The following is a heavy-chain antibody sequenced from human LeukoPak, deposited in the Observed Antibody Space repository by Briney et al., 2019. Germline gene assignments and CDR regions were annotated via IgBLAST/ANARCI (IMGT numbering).Heavy chain of an antibody. D-gene: IGHD4-17*01. CDR3: ARISAYGDYYFDY. Sequence: SGPALVKPTQTLTLTCTFSGFSLITSGMCVSWIRQPPGKALVWLALIDWDDDKYYSTSLKTRLTISKDSFKNQVVLTMTNMDPVDTATYYCARISAYGDYYFDYWGQGTLVTVSS. J-gene: IGHJ4*02. V-gene: IGHV2-70*01. CDR1: GFSLITSGMC. CDR2: IDWDDDK.